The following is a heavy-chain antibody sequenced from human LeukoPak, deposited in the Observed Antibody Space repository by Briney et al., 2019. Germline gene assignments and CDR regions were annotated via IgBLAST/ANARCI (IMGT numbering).Heavy chain of an antibody. CDR1: GGTFSSYA. D-gene: IGHD6-6*01. Sequence: GGSLRLSCAASGGTFSSYAISWVRQAPGQGLEWMGGIIPIFGTANYAQKFQGRVTITADESTSTAYMELSSLRSDDTAVYYCARVGRRVAARPPYWYFDLWGRGTLVTVSS. CDR2: IIPIFGTA. CDR3: ARVGRRVAARPPYWYFDL. J-gene: IGHJ2*01. V-gene: IGHV1-69*01.